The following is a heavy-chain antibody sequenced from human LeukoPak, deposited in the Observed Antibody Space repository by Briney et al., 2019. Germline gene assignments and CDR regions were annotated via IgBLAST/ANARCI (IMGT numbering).Heavy chain of an antibody. D-gene: IGHD2-21*02. Sequence: SETLSLTCAVSGGSISSSNWWSWVRQPPGKGLEWIGEIYHSGSTNYNPSLKSRVTISVDTSKNQFSLKLSSVTAADTAVYYCARAYCGGDCDAFDIWGQGTMVTVSS. CDR2: IYHSGST. J-gene: IGHJ3*02. CDR3: ARAYCGGDCDAFDI. V-gene: IGHV4-4*02. CDR1: GGSISSSNW.